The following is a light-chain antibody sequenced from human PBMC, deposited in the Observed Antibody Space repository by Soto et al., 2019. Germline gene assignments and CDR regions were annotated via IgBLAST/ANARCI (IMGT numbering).Light chain of an antibody. J-gene: IGKJ1*01. Sequence: DIVLTQSPGTLSLSPGERATLSCRSSQSVSSNYLAWYQQTPDQAPRLVIYDVSGRDTSIPDRFSGSGSGSDFTTTISRLEPEDSAEDYSHHYGKSPTFGQGTKVVSK. CDR1: QSVSSNY. CDR3: HHYGKSPT. V-gene: IGKV3-20*01. CDR2: DVS.